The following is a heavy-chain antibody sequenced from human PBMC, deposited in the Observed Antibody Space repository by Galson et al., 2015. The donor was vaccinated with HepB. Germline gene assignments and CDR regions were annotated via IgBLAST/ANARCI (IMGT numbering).Heavy chain of an antibody. Sequence: LSLTCAVSGGSIINTNIWWGWVRQSPGKGLEWIGEISYSGTTKYIPSLKSRVTISMDKSRNQFSLRLSSVTAADTAVYYCARHDCSSSCHGAFHIWGQGTMVTVSS. V-gene: IGHV4-4*02. J-gene: IGHJ3*02. D-gene: IGHD6-13*01. CDR2: ISYSGTT. CDR1: GGSIINTNIW. CDR3: ARHDCSSSCHGAFHI.